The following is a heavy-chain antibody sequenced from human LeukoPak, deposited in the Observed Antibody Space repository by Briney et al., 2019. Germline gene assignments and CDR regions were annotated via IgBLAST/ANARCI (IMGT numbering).Heavy chain of an antibody. CDR2: IYSGGTT. CDR3: ASPLRHGTGYSIPFGC. CDR1: GITVNSNY. J-gene: IGHJ4*02. D-gene: IGHD4-11*01. V-gene: IGHV3-66*01. Sequence: GGSLRLSCAASGITVNSNYMSWVRQSPGKGLEWVSVIYSGGTTYYSDSVKGRFTLSRVDSKNTLYLQMNSLRAEDTAVYYCASPLRHGTGYSIPFGCWGQGTLVTVSS.